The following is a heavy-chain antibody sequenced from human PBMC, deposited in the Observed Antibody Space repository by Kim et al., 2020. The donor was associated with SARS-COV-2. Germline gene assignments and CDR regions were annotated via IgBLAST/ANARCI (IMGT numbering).Heavy chain of an antibody. V-gene: IGHV3-23*01. CDR2: MTTNGDT. D-gene: IGHD2-2*01. Sequence: GGSLRLSCAASGFTFNNYGMSWVRQAPGKGLDWVSAMTTNGDTYYPDSLKGRFTISRDNSKNTLYLHMNSLRVEDTAIYHCAKGRGPSAVIPHDPWGQGTLVIVSS. CDR3: AKGRGPSAVIPHDP. CDR1: GFTFNNYG. J-gene: IGHJ5*02.